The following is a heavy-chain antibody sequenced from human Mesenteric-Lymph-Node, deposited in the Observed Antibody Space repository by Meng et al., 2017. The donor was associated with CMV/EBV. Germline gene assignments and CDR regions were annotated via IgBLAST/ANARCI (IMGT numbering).Heavy chain of an antibody. CDR2: IQYDGSKK. V-gene: IGHV3-30*02. J-gene: IGHJ6*02. CDR3: AKDRYCTGVDCYPGRYGTDV. CDR1: GFTFSGYG. D-gene: IGHD2-8*02. Sequence: GGSLRLSCAASGFTFSGYGMHWVRQAPGKGLEWVTFIQYDGSKKYYTDSVKGRFTISRDNSKNTLYLQMNSLRGEDTAVYYCAKDRYCTGVDCYPGRYGTDVWGQGTTVTVSS.